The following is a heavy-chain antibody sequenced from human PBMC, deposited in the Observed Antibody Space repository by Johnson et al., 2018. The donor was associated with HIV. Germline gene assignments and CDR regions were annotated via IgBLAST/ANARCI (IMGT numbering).Heavy chain of an antibody. D-gene: IGHD3-9*01. J-gene: IGHJ3*01. CDR1: GITVGTNY. CDR2: IFSVGDV. CDR3: ARDGRDLVTRGSFDV. V-gene: IGHV3-66*02. Sequence: EQLVESGGGLVQPGRSLRLSCAASGITVGTNYMSWVRQAPGKGLEWVSVIFSVGDVYYADSVKGRFTISRDNSKNMVYLQMNSLRPEDTAVYYCARDGRDLVTRGSFDVWGQGTVVTVSS.